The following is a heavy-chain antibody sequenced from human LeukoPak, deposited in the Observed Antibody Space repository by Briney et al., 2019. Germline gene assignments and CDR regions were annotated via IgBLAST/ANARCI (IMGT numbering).Heavy chain of an antibody. CDR1: GFTFSRYW. Sequence: PGGSLRLSCAASGFTFSRYWMSWVRQAPGKGLEWVGFIRSKAYGGTTEYAASVKGRFTISRDDSKSIAYLQMNSLKTEDTAVYYCTRVGSWYGYYFDYWGQGTLVTVSS. D-gene: IGHD6-13*01. J-gene: IGHJ4*02. V-gene: IGHV3-49*04. CDR3: TRVGSWYGYYFDY. CDR2: IRSKAYGGTT.